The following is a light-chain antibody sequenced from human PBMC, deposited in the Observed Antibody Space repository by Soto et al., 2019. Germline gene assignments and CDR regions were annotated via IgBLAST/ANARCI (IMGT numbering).Light chain of an antibody. CDR1: GGHSGYI. Sequence: QLVLTQSSSASASLGSSVKLSCTLSGGHSGYIIAWHQQLPGKAPRFLLKIEGNGDYNRGSGVPARFSGSNSGADRYLTISNLQSEDEGDYYCEIWDSNSHVFGTGTKLTVL. V-gene: IGLV4-60*03. CDR3: EIWDSNSHV. J-gene: IGLJ1*01. CDR2: IEGNGDY.